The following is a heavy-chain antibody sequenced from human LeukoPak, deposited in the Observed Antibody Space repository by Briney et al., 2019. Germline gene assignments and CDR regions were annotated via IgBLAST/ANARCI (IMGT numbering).Heavy chain of an antibody. CDR3: ARLGYDFWSGLPWSFDI. D-gene: IGHD3-3*01. CDR1: GGSISSSSYY. Sequence: PSETLSLTCTVSGGSISSSSYYWGWIRQPPGKGLEWIGSIYYSGSTYYNPSLKSRVTISVDTSKNQFSLKLSSVTAADTAVYYCARLGYDFWSGLPWSFDIWGQGTMVTVSS. CDR2: IYYSGST. J-gene: IGHJ3*02. V-gene: IGHV4-39*01.